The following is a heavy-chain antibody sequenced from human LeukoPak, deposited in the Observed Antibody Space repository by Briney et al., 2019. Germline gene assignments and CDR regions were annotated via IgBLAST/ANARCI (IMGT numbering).Heavy chain of an antibody. CDR2: IKQDGSEK. V-gene: IGHV3-7*01. J-gene: IGHJ4*02. Sequence: GGSLRLSCAASGFTFSSYWMSWVRQAPGKGLEGVANIKQDGSEKYYVDSVKGRFTISRDNAKNSLYLQMNSLRAEDTAVYYCARERYYYDSSGYNYYFDYWGQGTLVTVSS. D-gene: IGHD3-22*01. CDR1: GFTFSSYW. CDR3: ARERYYYDSSGYNYYFDY.